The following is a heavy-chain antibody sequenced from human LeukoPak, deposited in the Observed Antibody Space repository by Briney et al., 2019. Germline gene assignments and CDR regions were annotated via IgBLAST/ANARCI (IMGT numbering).Heavy chain of an antibody. CDR1: GGSISSGGYY. D-gene: IGHD1-26*01. CDR2: IYYSGST. CDR3: ARLIVGATRFDY. V-gene: IGHV4-61*08. Sequence: PSETLSLTCTVSGGSISSGGYYWSWIRQHPGKGLEWIGYIYYSGSTNYNPSLKSRVTISVDTSKNQFSLKLSSVTAADTAVYYCARLIVGATRFDYWGQGTLVTVSS. J-gene: IGHJ4*02.